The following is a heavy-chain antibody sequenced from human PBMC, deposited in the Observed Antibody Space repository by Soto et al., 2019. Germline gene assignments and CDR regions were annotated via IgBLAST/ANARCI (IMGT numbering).Heavy chain of an antibody. CDR2: IRRNAYGGTT. Sequence: GGSLRLSCTTSGFTFGDYALSWVRQAPGKGLEWVGFIRRNAYGGTTDYAASVKGRFTISRDDSKSIAYLQMDSLRTEDTALYYCTRASSLDFDFWGQGTLVTVSS. J-gene: IGHJ4*02. V-gene: IGHV3-49*04. CDR3: TRASSLDFDF. D-gene: IGHD3-16*01. CDR1: GFTFGDYA.